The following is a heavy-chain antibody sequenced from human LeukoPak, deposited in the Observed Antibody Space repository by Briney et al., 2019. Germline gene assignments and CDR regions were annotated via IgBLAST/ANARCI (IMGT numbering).Heavy chain of an antibody. D-gene: IGHD3-3*01. V-gene: IGHV1-8*01. Sequence: ASVKVSCKASGYTFTSYDINWVRQATGQGLEWMRWMNPNSGNTGYAQKFQGRVTMTRNTSISTAYMELSSLRSEDTAVYYCATIFWSGYLYAFDIWGQGTMVTVSS. J-gene: IGHJ3*02. CDR3: ATIFWSGYLYAFDI. CDR1: GYTFTSYD. CDR2: MNPNSGNT.